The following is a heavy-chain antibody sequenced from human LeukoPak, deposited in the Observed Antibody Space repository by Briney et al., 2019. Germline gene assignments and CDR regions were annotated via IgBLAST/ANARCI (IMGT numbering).Heavy chain of an antibody. V-gene: IGHV3-48*02. D-gene: IGHD3-22*01. Sequence: GGSLRLSCAASGFTFSSYSMNWVRQAPGKGLEWVSHITASGTAMFYADSVKGRFTISRDNAKNSLYLQMSSLRDEDTAVYYCARDLDYYYDSSGYYGYWGQGTLVTVSS. CDR3: ARDLDYYYDSSGYYGY. CDR1: GFTFSSYS. CDR2: ITASGTAM. J-gene: IGHJ4*02.